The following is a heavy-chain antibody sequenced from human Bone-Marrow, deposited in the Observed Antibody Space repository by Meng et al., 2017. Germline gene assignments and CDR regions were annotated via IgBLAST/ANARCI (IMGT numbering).Heavy chain of an antibody. J-gene: IGHJ4*02. CDR1: GFTVSSNY. CDR2: IKSKTDGGTT. V-gene: IGHV3-15*01. D-gene: IGHD3-3*01. Sequence: GESLKISCAASGFTVSSNYMSWVRQAPGKGLEWVGRIKSKTDGGTTDYAAPVKGRFTISRDDSKNTLYLQMNSLKTEDTAVYYCTTGLTYYDFWSGYYISDYWGQGTLVTVSS. CDR3: TTGLTYYDFWSGYYISDY.